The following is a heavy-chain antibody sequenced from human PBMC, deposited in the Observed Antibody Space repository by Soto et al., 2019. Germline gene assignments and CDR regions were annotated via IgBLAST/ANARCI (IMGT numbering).Heavy chain of an antibody. CDR2: ISGSGGST. J-gene: IGHJ4*02. D-gene: IGHD1-26*01. Sequence: GSLRLSCAASGFTFSSYAMSWVRQAPGKGLEWVSAISGSGGSTYYADSVKCRFTIYRDHSKNTLYLQMNSLTAEHTAVYYCASSYFLQYYFDYWGQGTLVTVS. CDR3: ASSYFLQYYFDY. V-gene: IGHV3-23*01. CDR1: GFTFSSYA.